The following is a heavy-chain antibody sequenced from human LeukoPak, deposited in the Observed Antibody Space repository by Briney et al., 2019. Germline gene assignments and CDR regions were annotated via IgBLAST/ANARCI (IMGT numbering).Heavy chain of an antibody. CDR2: IHIDGNST. J-gene: IGHJ4*02. Sequence: GGSLRLSCAASGFTVNTYWMHWVRQAPGKGLVWVSRIHIDGNSTTYADSVKGRFTISRDNAKNTLYLQVNSLRAEDTAVYYCAKVRGYRCSSTSCYEIDYWGQGTLVTVSS. V-gene: IGHV3-74*01. D-gene: IGHD2-2*01. CDR1: GFTVNTYW. CDR3: AKVRGYRCSSTSCYEIDY.